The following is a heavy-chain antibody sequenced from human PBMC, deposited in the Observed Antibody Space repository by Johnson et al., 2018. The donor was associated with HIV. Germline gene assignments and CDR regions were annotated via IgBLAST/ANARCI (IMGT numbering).Heavy chain of an antibody. CDR1: GFTFTDHG. V-gene: IGHV3-20*04. Sequence: VQLVESGGGLVQPGRSLRLSCEVSGFTFTDHGMTWVRQAPGKGLEWVCGVNWNGAEAGYADSVKGRFTISRDNAKNSLYLQMNSLRAEDTAVYYCARDRGSMPAVAFDIWGQGTMVTVSS. J-gene: IGHJ3*02. CDR2: VNWNGAEA. CDR3: ARDRGSMPAVAFDI. D-gene: IGHD2-2*01.